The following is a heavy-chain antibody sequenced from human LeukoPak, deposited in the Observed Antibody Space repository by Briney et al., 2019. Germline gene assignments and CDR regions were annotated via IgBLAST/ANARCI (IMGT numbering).Heavy chain of an antibody. CDR2: IIPIFGTA. CDR1: GGTFSSYA. D-gene: IGHD3-16*02. CDR3: ARVVRADYDYVWGSYHPFGTYFDY. J-gene: IGHJ4*02. V-gene: IGHV1-69*05. Sequence: ASVKVSCKASGGTFSSYAISWVRQAPGQGLEWMGGIIPIFGTANYAQKFQGRVTITTDESTSTAYMELSSLRSEDTAVYYCARVVRADYDYVWGSYHPFGTYFDYWGQGTLVTVSS.